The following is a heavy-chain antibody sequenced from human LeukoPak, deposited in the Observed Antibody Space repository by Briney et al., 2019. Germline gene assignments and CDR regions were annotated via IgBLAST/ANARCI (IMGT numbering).Heavy chain of an antibody. D-gene: IGHD5-12*01. CDR2: IHYSGTT. CDR3: ARMGGYSGYATH. J-gene: IGHJ4*02. Sequence: SETLSLTCTVSGGPISTYYWSWIRQPPGKGLEWIGYIHYSGTTNYNPSLKNRVTISLDTSKNQFSLNLSSVTAADTAVYYCARMGGYSGYATHWGQGTLVTVSS. CDR1: GGPISTYY. V-gene: IGHV4-59*08.